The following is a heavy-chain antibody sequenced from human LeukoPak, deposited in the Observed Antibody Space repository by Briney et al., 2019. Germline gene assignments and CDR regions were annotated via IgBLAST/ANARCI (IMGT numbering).Heavy chain of an antibody. CDR2: ISAYNGNT. J-gene: IGHJ3*02. D-gene: IGHD3-22*01. CDR3: ARGIYYYDSSGYTAFDI. V-gene: IGHV1-18*01. Sequence: GASVKVSCKASGYTFTSYGISWVRQAPGHGLEWMGWISAYNGNTNYAQKLQGRVTMTTDTSTSTAYMELRSLRSDDTAVYYCARGIYYYDSSGYTAFDIWGQGTMVTVSS. CDR1: GYTFTSYG.